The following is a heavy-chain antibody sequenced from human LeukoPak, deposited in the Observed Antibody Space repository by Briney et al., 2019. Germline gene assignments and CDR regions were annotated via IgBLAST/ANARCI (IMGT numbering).Heavy chain of an antibody. V-gene: IGHV3-23*01. CDR2: ISNMGDNT. CDR3: ARASDPWLQLT. Sequence: PGGSLRLSCAASGFTFSNYAMSWVRQAPGEGLEWVSAISNMGDNTYYADSVKGRFTISRDNSKNTLYLQMNSLRAEDTAVYYCARASDPWLQLTWGQGTLVTVSS. J-gene: IGHJ5*02. CDR1: GFTFSNYA. D-gene: IGHD5-24*01.